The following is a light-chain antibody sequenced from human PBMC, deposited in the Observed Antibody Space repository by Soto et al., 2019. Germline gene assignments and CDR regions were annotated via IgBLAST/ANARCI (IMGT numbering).Light chain of an antibody. CDR3: QQHNNWPT. J-gene: IGKJ1*01. Sequence: EIVMTQSPATLSVSPGERATLSCRASQSVNSNLAWYQQKPGQAPRLLIYGASTRATGVPARFSGSGSGTEFILTVSSLHSEDFAVYFCQQHNNWPTFGQGTKVEIK. V-gene: IGKV3-15*01. CDR2: GAS. CDR1: QSVNSN.